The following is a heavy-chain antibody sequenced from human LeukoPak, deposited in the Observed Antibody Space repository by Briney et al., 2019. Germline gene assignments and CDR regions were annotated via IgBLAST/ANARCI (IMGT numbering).Heavy chain of an antibody. CDR2: ISSSGNTI. CDR3: ARESPPQYSYDTSSYLGPMDAFDI. D-gene: IGHD3-22*01. V-gene: IGHV3-48*03. CDR1: GFTFSSYE. J-gene: IGHJ3*02. Sequence: PGRSLRLSCAASGFTFSSYEMNWVRQAPGKGLDWVSYISSSGNTIYYADSVKGRFTISRDNAKNSLYLQMNSLRAEDTAVYYCARESPPQYSYDTSSYLGPMDAFDIWGQGTMVTVSS.